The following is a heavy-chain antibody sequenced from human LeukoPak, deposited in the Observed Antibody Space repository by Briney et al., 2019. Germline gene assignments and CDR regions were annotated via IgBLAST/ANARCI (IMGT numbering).Heavy chain of an antibody. J-gene: IGHJ4*02. CDR1: GGSISSGGYY. Sequence: SETLSLTCTVSGGSISSGGYYWSWIRQHPGKGLGWIGYIYYSGSTYYNPSLKSRVTISVDTSKNQFSLKLSSVTAADTAVYYCARVVDTAISDYYFDYWGQGTLVTVSS. CDR3: ARVVDTAISDYYFDY. CDR2: IYYSGST. D-gene: IGHD5-18*01. V-gene: IGHV4-31*03.